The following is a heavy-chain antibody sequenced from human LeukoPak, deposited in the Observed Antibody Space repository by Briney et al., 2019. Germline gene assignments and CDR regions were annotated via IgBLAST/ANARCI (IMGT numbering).Heavy chain of an antibody. CDR3: ARMKVSCGSTSCYVRYYYGMDV. V-gene: IGHV4-34*01. CDR1: GGSFSGYY. Sequence: SETLSLTCAVYGGSFSGYYWSWIRQPPGKGLEWIGEINHCGSTNYNPSLKSRVTISVDTSKNQFSLKLSSVTATDTAVYYCARMKVSCGSTSCYVRYYYGMDVWGQGTTVTVSS. J-gene: IGHJ6*02. D-gene: IGHD2-2*01. CDR2: INHCGST.